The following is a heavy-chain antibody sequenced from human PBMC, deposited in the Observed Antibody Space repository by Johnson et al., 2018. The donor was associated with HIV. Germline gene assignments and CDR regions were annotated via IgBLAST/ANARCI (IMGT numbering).Heavy chain of an antibody. Sequence: QVQLVESGGGFVQPGGSLRLSCAGSGITVSRNYMSWVRQAPGKGLEWVAVISYDGSNKYYADSVKGRFTISRDNSKNTLYLQMNSLRAEDTAVYYCARARDRSSSRDAFDIWCQGTMVTVSS. CDR1: GITVSRNY. V-gene: IGHV3-30-3*01. CDR3: ARARDRSSSRDAFDI. J-gene: IGHJ3*02. D-gene: IGHD6-13*01. CDR2: ISYDGSNK.